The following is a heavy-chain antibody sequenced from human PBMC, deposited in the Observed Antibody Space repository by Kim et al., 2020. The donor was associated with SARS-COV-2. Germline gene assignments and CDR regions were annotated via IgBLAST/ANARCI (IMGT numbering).Heavy chain of an antibody. CDR2: ISAYNGNT. V-gene: IGHV1-18*01. J-gene: IGHJ4*02. D-gene: IGHD2-2*01. CDR3: ARGGVGAMGYCSSTSCYDPPFDY. Sequence: ASVKVSCKASGYTFTSYGISWVRQAPGQGLEWMGWISAYNGNTNYAQKLQGRVTMTTDTSTSTAYMELRSLRSDDTTVYYCARGGVGAMGYCSSTSCYDPPFDYWGQGTLVTVSS. CDR1: GYTFTSYG.